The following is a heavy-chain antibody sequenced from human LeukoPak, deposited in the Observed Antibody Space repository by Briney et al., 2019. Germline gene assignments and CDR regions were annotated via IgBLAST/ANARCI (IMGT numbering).Heavy chain of an antibody. V-gene: IGHV4-34*01. Sequence: SETLSLTCAVYGGSFSGYYWSWIRQPPGKGLEWIGEINHSGSTNYNPSLKSRVTISVDTSKNQFSLKLSSVTAADTAVYYCARGSSIAARPSQARYNYFDYWGQGTLVTVSS. D-gene: IGHD6-6*01. CDR2: INHSGST. CDR1: GGSFSGYY. J-gene: IGHJ4*02. CDR3: ARGSSIAARPSQARYNYFDY.